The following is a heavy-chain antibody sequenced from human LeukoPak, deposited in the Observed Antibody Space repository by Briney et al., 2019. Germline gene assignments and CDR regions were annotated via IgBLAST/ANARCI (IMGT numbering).Heavy chain of an antibody. CDR3: ARDLATVATPYFDY. V-gene: IGHV1-2*02. CDR1: GYTFTNYY. CDR2: INPNSGGT. Sequence: ASVTVPCTTSGYTFTNYYIHWVRQAPGQGLEWMGWINPNSGGTNYAQKFQGRVSVSRDTSISTVYMELSRLRYDDTAVYYCARDLATVATPYFDYWGQGTLVTVSS. J-gene: IGHJ4*02. D-gene: IGHD4-23*01.